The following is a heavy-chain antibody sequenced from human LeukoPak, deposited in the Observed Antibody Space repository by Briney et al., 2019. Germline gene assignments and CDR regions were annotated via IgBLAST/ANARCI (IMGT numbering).Heavy chain of an antibody. V-gene: IGHV4-38-2*02. CDR1: GYSISSGYY. CDR2: IYYSGST. Sequence: PSETLSLTCTVSGYSISSGYYWGWIRQPPGKGLEWIGSIYYSGSTYYNPSLKSRVTISVDTSKNQFSLKLSSVTAADTAVYYCARLRYYLRYFDYWGQGTLVTVSS. CDR3: ARLRYYLRYFDY. D-gene: IGHD3-22*01. J-gene: IGHJ4*02.